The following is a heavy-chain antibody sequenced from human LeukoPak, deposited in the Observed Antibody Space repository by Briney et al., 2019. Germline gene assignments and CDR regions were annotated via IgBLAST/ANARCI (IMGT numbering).Heavy chain of an antibody. CDR2: INPNSGGT. CDR3: ARVNREQWLGFDY. V-gene: IGHV1-2*02. D-gene: IGHD6-19*01. Sequence: ASVKVSCKASGYTFTGYYMHWVRQAPGQGLEWMGWINPNSGGTNYAQKFQGRVTMTRDTSISTAYMELSRLRSDDTAVYHCARVNREQWLGFDYWGQGTLVTVSS. J-gene: IGHJ4*02. CDR1: GYTFTGYY.